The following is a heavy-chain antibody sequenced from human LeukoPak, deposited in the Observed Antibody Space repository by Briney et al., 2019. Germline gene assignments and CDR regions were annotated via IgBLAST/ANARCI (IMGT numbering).Heavy chain of an antibody. CDR1: GGTFSSYA. D-gene: IGHD6-13*01. CDR2: IIPIFGTA. CDR3: ARDLYSSSWYYFDY. Sequence: SVEVSCKASGGTFSSYAISWVRQAPGQGLEWMGGIIPIFGTANYAQKFQGRVTTTADKSTSTAYMELSSLRSEDTAVYYCARDLYSSSWYYFDYWGQGTLVTVSS. J-gene: IGHJ4*02. V-gene: IGHV1-69*06.